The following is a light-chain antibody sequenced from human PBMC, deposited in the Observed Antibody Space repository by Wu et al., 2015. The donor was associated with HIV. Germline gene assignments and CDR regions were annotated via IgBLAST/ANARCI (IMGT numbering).Light chain of an antibody. V-gene: IGKV3-20*01. CDR3: HQYGSSPMG. CDR2: GTS. J-gene: IGKJ1*01. CDR1: QSVSSSY. Sequence: EIVLTQSPGTLSLSPGERATLSCRASQSVSSSYLAWYQQKPGQAPRLLIYGTSSRATGIPDRFSGSGSGTHFTLTISRLEPEDFAVYYCHQYGSSPMGFGQGTRVEIK.